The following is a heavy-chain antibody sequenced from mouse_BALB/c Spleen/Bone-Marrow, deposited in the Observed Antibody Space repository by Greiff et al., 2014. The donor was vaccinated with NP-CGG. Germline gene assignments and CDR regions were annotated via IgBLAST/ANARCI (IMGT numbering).Heavy chain of an antibody. CDR1: CYPFPNYW. CDR3: ARGSYYYGSSSPWFAY. J-gene: IGHJ3*01. CDR2: ISPRSGTT. Sequence: DLGKPGASVKLSCKGSCYPFPNYWVNWIKQRAGQGLCWVGRISPRSGTTYYNEMFKGKATLTVDTSSTTAYIRLSSLSSEDSAVYFCARGSYYYGSSSPWFAYWGQGTLVTVSA. V-gene: IGHV1S41*01. D-gene: IGHD1-1*01.